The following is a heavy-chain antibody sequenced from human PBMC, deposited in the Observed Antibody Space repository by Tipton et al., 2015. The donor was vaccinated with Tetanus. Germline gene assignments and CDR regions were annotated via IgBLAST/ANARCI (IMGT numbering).Heavy chain of an antibody. CDR1: GFTISTYA. D-gene: IGHD3-9*01. CDR2: FGATGDST. J-gene: IGHJ6*02. Sequence: SLRLSCAASGFTISTYAMSWVRQAPGKGLESVSSFGATGDSTYHAESVRGRFTISRDVSKNTLYLQLSNLRAEDTAIYYCAKDVFDYSGMDVWGQGTTVTVSS. CDR3: AKDVFDYSGMDV. V-gene: IGHV3-23*01.